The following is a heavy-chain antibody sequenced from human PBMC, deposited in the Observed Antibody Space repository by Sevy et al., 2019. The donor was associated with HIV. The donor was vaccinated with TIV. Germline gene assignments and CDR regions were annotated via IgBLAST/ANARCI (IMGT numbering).Heavy chain of an antibody. J-gene: IGHJ4*02. CDR1: GGSIRSSSYY. Sequence: SETLSLTCSVSGGSIRSSSYYWGWIRQPPGKGLEWIGSIYYSRSTYYNPSLKSRVTISVDTSKNQFSLKLSSVTAADTAVYYCARPSGYDSTGSYYWGQGTLVTVSS. CDR2: IYYSRST. V-gene: IGHV4-39*01. CDR3: ARPSGYDSTGSYY. D-gene: IGHD3-22*01.